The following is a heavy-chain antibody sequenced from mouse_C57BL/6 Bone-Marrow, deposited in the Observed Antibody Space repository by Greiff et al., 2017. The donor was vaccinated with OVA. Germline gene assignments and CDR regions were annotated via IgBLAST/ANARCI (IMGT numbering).Heavy chain of an antibody. CDR1: GYTFTDYY. CDR2: INPNNGGT. CDR3: ARDGYWWYFDV. D-gene: IGHD2-3*01. V-gene: IGHV1-26*01. J-gene: IGHJ1*03. Sequence: VQLQQSGPELVKPGASVKISCKASGYTFTDYYMNWVKQSHGKSLEWIGDINPNNGGTSYNQKFKGKATLTVDKSSSTAYMELRSLTSEDSAVYYCARDGYWWYFDVWGTGTTVTVSS.